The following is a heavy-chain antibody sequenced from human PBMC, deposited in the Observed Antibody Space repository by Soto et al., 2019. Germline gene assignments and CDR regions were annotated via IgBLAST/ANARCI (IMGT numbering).Heavy chain of an antibody. CDR1: GYTFTRNG. CDR2: ISTNSGNT. V-gene: IGHV1-18*01. Sequence: QVQLVQSAAEVKEPGASVKVSCKPSGYTFTRNGISWVRQALGKGLEWVGWISTNSGNTDYAQKPQGRVTLSTDTSTNTAYLELRSLRSDDTAVYSGARDKDTMRDYWCQGTLVTVSS. CDR3: ARDKDTMRDY. J-gene: IGHJ4*02.